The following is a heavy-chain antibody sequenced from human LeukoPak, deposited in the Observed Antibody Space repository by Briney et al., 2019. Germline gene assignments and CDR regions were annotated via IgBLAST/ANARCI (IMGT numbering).Heavy chain of an antibody. CDR1: VYTFTVDY. CDR3: ARDEEISMIVVVQYFQH. V-gene: IGHV1-2*02. Sequence: GASVKVSCKACVYTFTVDYMHWVRQAPGQGLEWMGWINPNSGGTNYAQKFQGRVTMTRETSSSTAYMELSRLRSDDTAVYYCARDEEISMIVVVQYFQHWGQGTLVTVSP. CDR2: INPNSGGT. J-gene: IGHJ1*01. D-gene: IGHD3-22*01.